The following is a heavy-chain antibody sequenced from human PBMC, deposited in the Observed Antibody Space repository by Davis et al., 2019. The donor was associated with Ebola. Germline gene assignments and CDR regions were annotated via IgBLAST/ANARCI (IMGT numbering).Heavy chain of an antibody. J-gene: IGHJ4*02. CDR2: LDNTGKT. V-gene: IGHV3-53*01. D-gene: IGHD4-11*01. CDR1: GFTFSSYE. Sequence: GESLKISCAASGFTFSSYEMNWVRQAPGQGLEWVSFLDNTGKTYYADSVKGRFTISRDNSRNTVYLHMLSLRAEDTAVYYCAGEDDYSNDYWGQGTLVTVSP. CDR3: AGEDDYSNDY.